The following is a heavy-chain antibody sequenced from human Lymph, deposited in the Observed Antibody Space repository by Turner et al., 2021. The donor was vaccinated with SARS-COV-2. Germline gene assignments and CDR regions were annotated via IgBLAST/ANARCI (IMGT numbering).Heavy chain of an antibody. Sequence: QLQLQESGPGLVKPSETLSLTCTVSGGSISSSSYYWGWIRQPPGKGLGGIGSIYDSGSTYYNPSLKSRVTIAVDTSKNQFSLKLSSVTAADTAVYHCARQRLTRYGMDVWGQGTTVTVSS. D-gene: IGHD2-21*02. CDR2: IYDSGST. V-gene: IGHV4-39*01. CDR3: ARQRLTRYGMDV. J-gene: IGHJ6*02. CDR1: GGSISSSSYY.